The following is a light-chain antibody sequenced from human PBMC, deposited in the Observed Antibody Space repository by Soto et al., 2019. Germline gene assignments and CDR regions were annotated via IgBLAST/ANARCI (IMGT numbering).Light chain of an antibody. CDR2: EAS. Sequence: EIVMTQSPLSLSVTPGQPASISCKSSQTLRHRDGKTYLYWYFQRTGQPPQLLIHEASNRFSGVPDRFSGSGSETDFTRKISRVEAEDFGVYYCMQTSQAAFTFGQGPKLDIK. V-gene: IGKV2D-29*01. J-gene: IGKJ2*01. CDR1: QTLRHRDGKTY. CDR3: MQTSQAAFT.